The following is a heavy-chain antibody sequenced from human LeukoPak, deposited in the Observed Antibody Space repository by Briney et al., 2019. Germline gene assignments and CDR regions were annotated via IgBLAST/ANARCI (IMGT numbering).Heavy chain of an antibody. CDR3: AGRRVLDASFDY. J-gene: IGHJ4*02. V-gene: IGHV3-66*02. CDR2: IYSGDNT. Sequence: GGFLRLSCAASGFTFSSYAMSWVRQAPGKGLEWVSVIYSGDNTYYVESVKGRFTISRDNSKNTLFLQMNRLRAENTAVYYCAGRRVLDASFDYWGQGTLVTVSS. D-gene: IGHD3-16*01. CDR1: GFTFSSYA.